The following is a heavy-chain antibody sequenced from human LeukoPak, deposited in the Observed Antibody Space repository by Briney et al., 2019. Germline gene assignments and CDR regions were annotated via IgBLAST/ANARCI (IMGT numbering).Heavy chain of an antibody. CDR1: GGSISSYY. J-gene: IGHJ4*02. CDR2: IYYSGST. D-gene: IGHD5-12*01. V-gene: IGHV4-59*12. CDR3: ARAREGVAIDY. Sequence: SETLSLTCTVSGGSISSYYWSWMRQPPGKELEWIGYIYYSGSTNYNPSLKSRVTISADTSKNQFSLKLSSVTAADTAVYYCARAREGVAIDYWGQGTLVTVTS.